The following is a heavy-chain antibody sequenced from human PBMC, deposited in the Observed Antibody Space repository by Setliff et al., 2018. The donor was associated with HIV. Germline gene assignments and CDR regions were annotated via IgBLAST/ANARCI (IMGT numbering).Heavy chain of an antibody. CDR2: ISTSGST. CDR3: ARGKVFSGYSYYYYYMDV. V-gene: IGHV4-61*09. CDR1: GGSISSGRYY. Sequence: KASETLSLTCTVSGGSISSGRYYWNWIRQPAGKGLERIGHISTSGSTKYNPSLKSRATISEDRSKNYFSLRRTSVTAADTAVYFCARGKVFSGYSYYYYYMDVWGKGATVTVSS. J-gene: IGHJ6*03. D-gene: IGHD3-9*01.